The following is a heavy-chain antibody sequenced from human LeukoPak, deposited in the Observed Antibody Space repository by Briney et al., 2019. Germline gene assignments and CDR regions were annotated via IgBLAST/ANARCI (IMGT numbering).Heavy chain of an antibody. J-gene: IGHJ4*02. CDR3: ARVAKERVGGVYYFDY. D-gene: IGHD3-16*01. V-gene: IGHV3-13*01. Sequence: QPGGSLRLSCAASGFTFSDYDMHWVRQATGKGLEWVSAIGTAGDTYYTGSVKGRFTISRENAKTSLYLQMNSLRAGDTAVYYCARVAKERVGGVYYFDYWGQGPLVTVSS. CDR1: GFTFSDYD. CDR2: IGTAGDT.